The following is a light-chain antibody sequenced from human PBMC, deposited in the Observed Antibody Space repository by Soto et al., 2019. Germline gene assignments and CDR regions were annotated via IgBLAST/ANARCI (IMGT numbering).Light chain of an antibody. Sequence: DIQMTQSPSTLSAFVGDRVTITCRASRSITTWLAWYQQKPGKAPNLLISKASNLESGVPSRLSGTGSGTDFSLTISSLQPDDFASYYCQHYNNFPYTFGQGTKLEIK. CDR1: RSITTW. CDR3: QHYNNFPYT. CDR2: KAS. J-gene: IGKJ2*01. V-gene: IGKV1-5*03.